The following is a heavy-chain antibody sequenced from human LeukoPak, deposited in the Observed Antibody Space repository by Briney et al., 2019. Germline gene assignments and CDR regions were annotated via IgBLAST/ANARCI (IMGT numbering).Heavy chain of an antibody. CDR3: ARDRGVRDIVLMVYAN. J-gene: IGHJ4*02. Sequence: ASVKVSCKASGYTFTGYYMHWVRQAPGQGLEWMGWINPNSGGTNYAQKFQGRVTMTRDTSISTAYMELSRLRSDDTAVYYCARDRGVRDIVLMVYANWGQGTLVSVSS. CDR2: INPNSGGT. D-gene: IGHD2-8*01. V-gene: IGHV1-2*02. CDR1: GYTFTGYY.